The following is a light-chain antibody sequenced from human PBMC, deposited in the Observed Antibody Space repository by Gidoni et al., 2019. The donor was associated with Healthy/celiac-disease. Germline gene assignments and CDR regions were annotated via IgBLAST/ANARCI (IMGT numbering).Light chain of an antibody. CDR1: SSNIGAGYD. V-gene: IGLV1-40*01. J-gene: IGLJ1*01. Sequence: QSVLTQPPSVSGAPGQRVTISCTGSSSNIGAGYDVNWYQQLPGTAPKLLIYGNTNRPSGVPDRFSGSKSGTSASLASSGLQAEDEADFYCQSYDNSLSAHYVFGTGTKVTVL. CDR3: QSYDNSLSAHYV. CDR2: GNT.